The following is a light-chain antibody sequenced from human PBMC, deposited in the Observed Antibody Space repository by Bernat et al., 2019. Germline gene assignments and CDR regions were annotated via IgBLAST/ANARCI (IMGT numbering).Light chain of an antibody. CDR3: SSYSGNNTLV. CDR1: SSDIGGFNY. J-gene: IGLJ1*01. CDR2: DVN. V-gene: IGLV2-8*01. Sequence: QSALTQPPSASGSPGRSVTISCTGTSSDIGGFNYVSWYQHHPGKAPKLIIYDVNKRPSGVPDRFSGSKSGITASLTVSGLQADDEADYYCSSYSGNNTLVFGTGTKVTVL.